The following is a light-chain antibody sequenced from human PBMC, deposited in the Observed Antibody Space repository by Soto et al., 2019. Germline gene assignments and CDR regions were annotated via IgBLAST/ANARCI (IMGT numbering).Light chain of an antibody. CDR3: QQYGSSPWT. CDR1: QRVSYY. J-gene: IGKJ1*01. V-gene: IGKV3-20*01. Sequence: DIVLTQSPATLSLSPGERATLSCRASQRVSYYLAWYRQKPGQAPRLLIYGASSRATGIPDRFSGSGSGTDFTLTISRLEPEDFALYYCQQYGSSPWTFGQGTKVDIK. CDR2: GAS.